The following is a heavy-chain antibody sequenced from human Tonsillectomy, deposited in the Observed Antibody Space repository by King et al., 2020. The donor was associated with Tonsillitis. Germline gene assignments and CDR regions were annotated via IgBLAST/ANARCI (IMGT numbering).Heavy chain of an antibody. V-gene: IGHV4-39*07. Sequence: QLQESGPGLVKPSETLSLTCTVSGGSISSSSYYWGWIRQPPGQGLEWIGSIYYSGSTYYNPSLKSRVTISVDTSKNQFSLKLSSVTAADTAVYYCASRFSSGWPGRFDYWGQGTLVTVSS. CDR3: ASRFSSGWPGRFDY. CDR1: GGSISSSSYY. J-gene: IGHJ4*02. CDR2: IYYSGST. D-gene: IGHD6-19*01.